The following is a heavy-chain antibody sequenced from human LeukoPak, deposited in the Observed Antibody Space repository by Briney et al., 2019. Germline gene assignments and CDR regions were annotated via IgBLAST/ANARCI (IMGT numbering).Heavy chain of an antibody. V-gene: IGHV4-59*08. CDR3: ARHPYYDSSGYYFDY. J-gene: IGHJ4*02. CDR1: GGSISSDY. Sequence: SETLSLTCTVSGGSISSDYWTWIRQPPGKRLEWIGYIYYSGSTNYNPSLKSRVTISVDTSKNQFSLKLSSVTAADTAVYYCARHPYYDSSGYYFDYWGQGTLVTVSS. D-gene: IGHD3-22*01. CDR2: IYYSGST.